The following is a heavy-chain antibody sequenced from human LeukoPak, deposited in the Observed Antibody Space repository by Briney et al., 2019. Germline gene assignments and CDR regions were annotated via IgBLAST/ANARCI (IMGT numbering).Heavy chain of an antibody. Sequence: GGSLRLSCAASGFTVSGSYMSWVRQAPGKGLEWVSIISSAGTTYYADSVKGRFTISRDNSKNTVYLQVNSLRDEDTAVYYCARDLEAANTYYFDYWGQGTMVTVSS. J-gene: IGHJ4*02. D-gene: IGHD6-13*01. CDR2: ISSAGTT. CDR1: GFTVSGSY. CDR3: ARDLEAANTYYFDY. V-gene: IGHV3-66*01.